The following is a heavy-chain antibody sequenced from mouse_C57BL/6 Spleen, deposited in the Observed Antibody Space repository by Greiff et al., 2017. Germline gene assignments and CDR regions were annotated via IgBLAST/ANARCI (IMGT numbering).Heavy chain of an antibody. CDR2: IDPEDGDT. J-gene: IGHJ1*03. CDR1: GFNIKDYY. CDR3: TLYYGYDDWYFDV. V-gene: IGHV14-1*01. Sequence: EVQLQQSGAELVRPGASVKLSCTASGFNIKDYYMHWVKQRPEQGLEWIGRIDPEDGDTEYAPKFQGKATMTADTSSNTAYLQLSSLTSEDTAVYYCTLYYGYDDWYFDVWGTGTTVTVSS. D-gene: IGHD2-2*01.